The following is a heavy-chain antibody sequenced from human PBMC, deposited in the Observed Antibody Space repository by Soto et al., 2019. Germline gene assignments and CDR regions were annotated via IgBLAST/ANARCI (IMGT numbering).Heavy chain of an antibody. V-gene: IGHV4-30-2*01. J-gene: IGHJ3*02. CDR1: VGSISSGGYS. Sequence: QLQLQESGSGLVTPSQTLSLTCAVSVGSISSGGYSWHWIRQPPGKGLEWIVNIYHSGSTYYNASLKGRVTILVDRSKNQFSLKLSSVPAADTAVYYCGRGDYANAFDIGGQGTMVTVSS. CDR2: IYHSGST. CDR3: GRGDYANAFDI. D-gene: IGHD4-17*01.